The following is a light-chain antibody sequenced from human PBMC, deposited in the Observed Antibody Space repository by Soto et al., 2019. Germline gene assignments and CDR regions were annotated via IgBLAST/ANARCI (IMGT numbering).Light chain of an antibody. CDR3: QQRTDRPPWT. J-gene: IGKJ1*01. CDR1: QSIGLA. Sequence: EIVLTQSPATVSLSPGERATLSCRASQSIGLAIAWYQHKPGQAPRLLIFDASQRATGIPARFRGSGSGTDFTLSISSLEPEDFAVYYCQQRTDRPPWTFGQGTKVESK. V-gene: IGKV3-11*01. CDR2: DAS.